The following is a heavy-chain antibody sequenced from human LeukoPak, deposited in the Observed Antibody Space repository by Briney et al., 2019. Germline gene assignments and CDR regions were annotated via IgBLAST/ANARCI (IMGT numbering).Heavy chain of an antibody. CDR2: MNPNSGNT. CDR3: ARAPPLLYSSGWYAVDDY. J-gene: IGHJ4*02. V-gene: IGHV1-8*01. Sequence: GASVKVSCKASGYTFTSYDINWVRQATGQGLEWMGWMNPNSGNTGYAQKFQGRVTMTRDTSTSTVYMELSSLRSEDTAVYYCARAPPLLYSSGWYAVDDYWGQGTLVTVSS. D-gene: IGHD6-19*01. CDR1: GYTFTSYD.